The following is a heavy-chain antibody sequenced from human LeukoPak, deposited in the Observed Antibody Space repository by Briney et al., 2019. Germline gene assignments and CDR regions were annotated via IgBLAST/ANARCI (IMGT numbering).Heavy chain of an antibody. J-gene: IGHJ4*02. Sequence: GGSLRLSCAASGFTFSASWMSWVRQAPGKGLEWVANIKQDGSEKYYVDSVKGRFTSSRDNAKNSLYLQMNSLRAEDTAIYYCARSIPYGTTWYGRSDYWGQGTLVTVSS. CDR2: IKQDGSEK. D-gene: IGHD6-13*01. CDR1: GFTFSASW. V-gene: IGHV3-7*03. CDR3: ARSIPYGTTWYGRSDY.